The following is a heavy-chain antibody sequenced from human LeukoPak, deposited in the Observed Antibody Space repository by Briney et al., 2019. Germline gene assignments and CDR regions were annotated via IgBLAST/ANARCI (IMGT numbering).Heavy chain of an antibody. Sequence: VASVKVSCKASGGTFSSYAISWVRQAPGQGLEWMGRIIPILGIANYAQKFQGRVTITTDESTSTAYMELSSLRSEDTAVYYCARGDSSSSYYYYYMDVWGKGTTVTVSS. J-gene: IGHJ6*03. CDR3: ARGDSSSSYYYYYMDV. D-gene: IGHD6-6*01. CDR2: IIPILGIA. CDR1: GGTFSSYA. V-gene: IGHV1-69*04.